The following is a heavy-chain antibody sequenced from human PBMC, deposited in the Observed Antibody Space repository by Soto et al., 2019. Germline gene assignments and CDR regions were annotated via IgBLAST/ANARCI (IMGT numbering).Heavy chain of an antibody. CDR1: GFTFSSYS. J-gene: IGHJ4*02. CDR2: ISSSSSYI. CDR3: ARSSGYSNTNDY. V-gene: IGHV3-21*01. Sequence: PGGSLRLSCAASGFTFSSYSMNWVRQAPGKGLGWVSSISSSSSYIYYADSVKGRFTISRDNAKNSLYLQMNSLRAEDTAVYYCARSSGYSNTNDYWGQGTLVTVSS. D-gene: IGHD3-22*01.